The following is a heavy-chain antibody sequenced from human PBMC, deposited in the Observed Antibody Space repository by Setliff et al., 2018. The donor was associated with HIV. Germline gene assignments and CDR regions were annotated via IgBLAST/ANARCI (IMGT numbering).Heavy chain of an antibody. CDR2: MNPNSGNT. V-gene: IGHV1-8*02. CDR1: GYTFTNYD. CDR3: ATEATPGFRSYSMDV. J-gene: IGHJ6*04. Sequence: ASVKVSCKASGYTFTNYDINWVRQATGQGLEWMGWMNPNSGNTGYAQKIQGRFSMAQDMFADTAYMELSSLTSEDTAIYYCATEATPGFRSYSMDVWGKGSTVTVSS. D-gene: IGHD2-21*01.